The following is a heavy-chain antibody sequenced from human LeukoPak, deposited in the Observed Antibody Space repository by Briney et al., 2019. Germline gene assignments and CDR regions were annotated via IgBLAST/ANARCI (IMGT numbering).Heavy chain of an antibody. V-gene: IGHV4-59*01. CDR1: GGSIRSYY. D-gene: IGHD1-26*01. CDR3: ARDPGGSYFDY. J-gene: IGHJ4*02. CDR2: IYYSGTT. Sequence: SETLSLTCTVSGGSIRSYYWCWIRQPPGKGLEWIGYIYYSGTTHYNPSLKSRVTISVDTSKNQFSLKLTSVTAADTAVYYCARDPGGSYFDYWGQGTLVAVSS.